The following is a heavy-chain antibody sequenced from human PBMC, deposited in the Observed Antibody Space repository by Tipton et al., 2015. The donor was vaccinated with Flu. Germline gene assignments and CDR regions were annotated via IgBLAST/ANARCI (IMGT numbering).Heavy chain of an antibody. CDR3: AREGGYNTGFSRIDT. CDR1: GASISSGGYS. D-gene: IGHD5-12*01. V-gene: IGHV4-30-2*01. CDR2: IYHSGTT. Sequence: TLSLTCSVSGASISSGGYSWSWIRQPPGKGLEWVGYIYHSGTTYYNPSLKSRVIISGDRSKNQFSLKLSSVTAADTAVYYCAREGGYNTGFSRIDTWGQGTLVIVSS. J-gene: IGHJ5*02.